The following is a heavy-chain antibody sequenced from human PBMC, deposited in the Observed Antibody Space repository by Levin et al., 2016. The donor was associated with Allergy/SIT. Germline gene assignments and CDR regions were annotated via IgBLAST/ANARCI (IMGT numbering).Heavy chain of an antibody. V-gene: IGHV1-69*06. Sequence: WVRQAPGQGLEWMGGIIPIFATANYAQKFQGRVTISADKSTRTLYMQLSSLTSEDTAIYYCARGGSDSTGWSTDYYFAMDVWGQGTTVTVSS. CDR3: ARGGSDSTGWSTDYYFAMDV. D-gene: IGHD6-19*01. CDR2: IIPIFATA. J-gene: IGHJ6*02.